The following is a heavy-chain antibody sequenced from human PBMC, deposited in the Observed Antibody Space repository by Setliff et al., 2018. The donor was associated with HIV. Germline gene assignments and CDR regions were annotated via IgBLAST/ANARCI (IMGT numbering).Heavy chain of an antibody. D-gene: IGHD1-26*01. CDR1: GGSFSGYY. CDR2: IYYSGST. V-gene: IGHV4-59*12. CDR3: AKTSVGATGLYAFDI. Sequence: PSETLSLTCAVYGGSFSGYYWSWIRQSPGKGLEWIGFIYYSGSTNYSPSLKSRVTISVDTSKNQFSLKLSSVTAADTAVYYCAKTSVGATGLYAFDIWGQGTMVTVSS. J-gene: IGHJ3*02.